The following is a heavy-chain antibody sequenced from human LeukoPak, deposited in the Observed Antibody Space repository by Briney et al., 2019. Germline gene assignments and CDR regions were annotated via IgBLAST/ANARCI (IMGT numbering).Heavy chain of an antibody. CDR1: GGPFSDYY. V-gene: IGHV4-34*01. Sequence: SETLSLTCAVYGGPFSDYYWSWIRQPPGKGLEWIGKINHSGSTNYRPSLKSRVTISIDTSKNQFSLKLKSMTAADTAVYYCARGEGARDGYNYEGPFYFDYWGQGTLVTVSS. D-gene: IGHD5-24*01. CDR2: INHSGST. J-gene: IGHJ4*02. CDR3: ARGEGARDGYNYEGPFYFDY.